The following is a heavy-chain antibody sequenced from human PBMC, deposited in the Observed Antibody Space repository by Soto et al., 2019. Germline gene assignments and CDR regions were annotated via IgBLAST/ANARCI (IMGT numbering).Heavy chain of an antibody. J-gene: IGHJ4*02. D-gene: IGHD2-15*01. CDR3: TRVPCSGGSCYLFDY. CDR2: ISAYNGNT. CDR1: GYTFTSYG. V-gene: IGHV1-18*01. Sequence: GASVKVSCKASGYTFTSYGISWVRQAPGQGLEWMGWISAYNGNTNYAQKLQGRVTMTTDTSTSTAYMELRSLRSDDTAVYYCTRVPCSGGSCYLFDYWGQGTLVTVSS.